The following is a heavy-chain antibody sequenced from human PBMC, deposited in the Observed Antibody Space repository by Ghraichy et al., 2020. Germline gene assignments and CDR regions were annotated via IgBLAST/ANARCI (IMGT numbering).Heavy chain of an antibody. D-gene: IGHD7-27*01. V-gene: IGHV6-1*01. CDR1: GDSVSSNSAA. CDR3: VRGLWGLFDY. J-gene: IGHJ4*02. CDR2: TYYRSRWYN. Sequence: SQTLSLTCAISGDSVSSNSAAWGWIRQSPSRGLEWLGRTYYRSRWYNDYADSVISRITISPDTSKNQFSLHLSSVTPEDTAVYYCVRGLWGLFDYWGQGILVTVSS.